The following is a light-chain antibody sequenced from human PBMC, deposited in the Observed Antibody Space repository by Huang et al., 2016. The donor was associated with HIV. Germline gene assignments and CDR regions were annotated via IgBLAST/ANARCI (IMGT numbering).Light chain of an antibody. Sequence: AIQMTQFPSSLSASVGDRVTITCRVSQDIRNDLGWYQQKPGKAPKLLIYAASNVQSGVPSRFSGSGSGTDFTLTISSLQPEDFAAYYCLQDYNYPRTFGPGTKLEIK. V-gene: IGKV1-6*01. CDR1: QDIRND. CDR3: LQDYNYPRT. CDR2: AAS. J-gene: IGKJ2*01.